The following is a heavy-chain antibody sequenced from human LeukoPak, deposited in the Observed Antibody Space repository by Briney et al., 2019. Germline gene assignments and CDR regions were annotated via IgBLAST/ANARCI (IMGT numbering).Heavy chain of an antibody. J-gene: IGHJ6*02. D-gene: IGHD3-9*01. CDR3: ARGPELRYFDWFHYYYGMDV. Sequence: ASVKVSCKASGYTFTGYCMHWVRQAPGQGLEWMGWINPNSGGTNYAQKFQGRVTMTRDTSISTAYMELSRLRSDDTAVYYCARGPELRYFDWFHYYYGMDVWGQGTTVTVSS. CDR2: INPNSGGT. V-gene: IGHV1-2*02. CDR1: GYTFTGYC.